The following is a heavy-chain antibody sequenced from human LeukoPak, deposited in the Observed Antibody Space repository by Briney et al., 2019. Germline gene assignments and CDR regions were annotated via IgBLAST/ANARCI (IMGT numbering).Heavy chain of an antibody. CDR3: ARRSLYYFDSSGHSQYYFDY. V-gene: IGHV4-31*03. J-gene: IGHJ4*02. CDR2: IYYRGTT. CDR1: GSSVSSGGYY. Sequence: PSQTLSLTCTVPGSSVSSGGYYWSWIRQHPGKGLEWIGYIYYRGTTYYNPSHNSCATMSVSTSKNHFSLSLSSVSAADTAVYYSARRSLYYFDSSGHSQYYFDYWGQGILVTVSS. D-gene: IGHD3-22*01.